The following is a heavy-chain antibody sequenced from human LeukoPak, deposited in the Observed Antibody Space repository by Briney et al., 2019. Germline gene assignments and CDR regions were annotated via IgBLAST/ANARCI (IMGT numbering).Heavy chain of an antibody. D-gene: IGHD6-13*01. CDR2: ISFDGSNK. CDR3: AREGEIAAAGPYYSDY. V-gene: IGHV3-30*04. Sequence: GRSLRLSCAASGFTFSSYAMYWVRQAPGKGLEWVAVISFDGSNKYQADSVKGRFTISRDNSKNTLYLQMNSLRAEDTAVYYCAREGEIAAAGPYYSDYWGQGTLVTVSS. J-gene: IGHJ4*02. CDR1: GFTFSSYA.